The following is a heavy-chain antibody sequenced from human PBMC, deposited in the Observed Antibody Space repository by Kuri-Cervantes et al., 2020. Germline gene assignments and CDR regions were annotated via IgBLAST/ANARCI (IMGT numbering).Heavy chain of an antibody. D-gene: IGHD3/OR15-3a*01. CDR3: AKDGP. J-gene: IGHJ4*02. Sequence: GESLKISCAASGFTFSNYAIYWVRQAPGKGLEWVAVISYDGSNKYYADSVKGRFTISRDNSKNTLYLQMNSLRAEDTAVYYCAKDGPWGQGTLVTVSS. CDR2: ISYDGSNK. CDR1: GFTFSNYA. V-gene: IGHV3-30*04.